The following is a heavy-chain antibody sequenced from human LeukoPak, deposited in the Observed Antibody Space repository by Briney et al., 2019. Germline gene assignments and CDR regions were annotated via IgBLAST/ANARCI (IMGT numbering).Heavy chain of an antibody. V-gene: IGHV1-18*01. CDR3: ARDGTSTDDY. J-gene: IGHJ4*02. CDR1: GYTFSNFG. D-gene: IGHD2-2*01. Sequence: ATVKVSCKTSGYTFSNFGISWVRHAPEQGLEWMGWISGNNDNPNYGQKFQGRFTVTTDSSTSTAYMELRNLRSDDTAVYYCARDGTSTDDYWGQGALVTVSS. CDR2: ISGNNDNP.